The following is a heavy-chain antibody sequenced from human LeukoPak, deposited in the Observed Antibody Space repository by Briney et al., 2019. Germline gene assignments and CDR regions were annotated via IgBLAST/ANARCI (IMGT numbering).Heavy chain of an antibody. CDR2: IYGGGST. J-gene: IGHJ4*02. V-gene: IGHV3-66*01. Sequence: GESLRLSCAASGFTVSSNYMTWVRQAPGKGLEWVSVIYGGGSTYYADSVNGRFTISRDSSKNTLFLLMNSLRGDDTAVYYCALIPGSGYWGQGTLVTVSS. D-gene: IGHD2-15*01. CDR3: ALIPGSGY. CDR1: GFTVSSNY.